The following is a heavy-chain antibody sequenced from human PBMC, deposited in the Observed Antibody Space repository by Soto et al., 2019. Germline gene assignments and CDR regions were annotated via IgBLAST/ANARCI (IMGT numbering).Heavy chain of an antibody. CDR3: ARHRITMVRGVIKLTNYYMDV. V-gene: IGHV5-51*01. J-gene: IGHJ6*03. D-gene: IGHD3-10*01. Sequence: PGESLKISCKGSGYSFTSYWIGWVRQMPGKGLEWMGIIYPGDSDTRYSPSFQGQVTISADKSISTAYLQWGSLKASDTAMYYCARHRITMVRGVIKLTNYYMDVWGKGTTVTVSS. CDR1: GYSFTSYW. CDR2: IYPGDSDT.